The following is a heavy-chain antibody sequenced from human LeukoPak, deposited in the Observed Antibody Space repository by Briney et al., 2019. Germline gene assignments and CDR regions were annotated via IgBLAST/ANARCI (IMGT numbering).Heavy chain of an antibody. Sequence: SETLSLTCAVYGGSFSGYYWSWMRQPPGKGLEWIGEINHSGSTNYNPSLKSRVTISVDTSKNQFSLKLSSVTAADTAEYYCARLRGSGYYYRQHAFDIWGQGTMVTVSS. CDR1: GGSFSGYY. CDR3: ARLRGSGYYYRQHAFDI. D-gene: IGHD3-22*01. J-gene: IGHJ3*02. CDR2: INHSGST. V-gene: IGHV4-34*01.